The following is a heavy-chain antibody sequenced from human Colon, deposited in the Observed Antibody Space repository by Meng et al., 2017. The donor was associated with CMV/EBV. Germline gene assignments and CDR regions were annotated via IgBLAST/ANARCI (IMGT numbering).Heavy chain of an antibody. CDR3: TRGTDGWYPDY. J-gene: IGHJ4*02. CDR2: INSDGRAR. V-gene: IGHV3-74*01. CDR1: GFTFNAYA. Sequence: GESLKISCAASGFTFNAYAMTWVRRAPGKGLVWVSHINSDGRARRYADSVKGRFSISRDNAKNTLYLQMNSLRAEDTAVYYCTRGTDGWYPDYWGQGTQVTVSS. D-gene: IGHD6-19*01.